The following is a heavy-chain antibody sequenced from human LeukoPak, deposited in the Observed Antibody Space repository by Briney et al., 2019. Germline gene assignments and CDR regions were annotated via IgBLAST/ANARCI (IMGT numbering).Heavy chain of an antibody. J-gene: IGHJ6*02. CDR2: ISYDGSGE. Sequence: PGRSLRLSCAVSGFTFGNYGMHWVRQAPGKGLEWVALISYDGSGEYYAGSVKGRFTISRDNSKITVYLQMNSLKAEDTAVYYCAKELYNYGDYGAEGLDVGGQGTTVTVS. D-gene: IGHD4-17*01. CDR1: GFTFGNYG. V-gene: IGHV3-30*18. CDR3: AKELYNYGDYGAEGLDV.